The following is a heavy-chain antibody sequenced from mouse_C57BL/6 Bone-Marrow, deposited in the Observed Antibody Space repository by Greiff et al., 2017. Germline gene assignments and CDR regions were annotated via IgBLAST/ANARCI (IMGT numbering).Heavy chain of an antibody. CDR1: GYTFTDYY. V-gene: IGHV1-76*01. D-gene: IGHD1-1*01. CDR3: ARYHYGSREGFAY. CDR2: IYPGSGNT. J-gene: IGHJ3*01. Sequence: QVQLQQSGAELVRPGASVKLSCKASGYTFTDYYINWVKQRPGQGLEWIARIYPGSGNTYYNEKFKGKATLTAEKSSSTAYMQLSSLTSEDSAVYFCARYHYGSREGFAYWGQGTLVTVSA.